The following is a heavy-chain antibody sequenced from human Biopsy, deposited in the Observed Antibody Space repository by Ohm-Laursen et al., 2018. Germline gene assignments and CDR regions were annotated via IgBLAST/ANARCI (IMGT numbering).Heavy chain of an antibody. CDR3: ARLAYSEYRRDPLDV. V-gene: IGHV1-2*02. J-gene: IGHJ3*01. Sequence: ASVSVSCKASGYTFNAYYMQWVRQAPGQGLEWMGWINPNNGGTNYAHKFQGRVTMTRDTSISTAYMHLSGLTSGDTAVYYCARLAYSEYRRDPLDVWGQGTMVTVSS. CDR1: GYTFNAYY. CDR2: INPNNGGT. D-gene: IGHD5-18*01.